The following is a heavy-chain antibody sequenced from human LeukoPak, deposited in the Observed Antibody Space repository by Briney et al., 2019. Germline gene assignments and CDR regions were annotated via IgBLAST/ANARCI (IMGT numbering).Heavy chain of an antibody. V-gene: IGHV3-53*05. CDR3: ARDNRDWAFDY. CDR2: IYRDGNT. Sequence: GGSLRLSCAASGFTVMTYYMSWVRQAPGKGLEWVSVIYRDGNTYYADSVKGRFTISRDNSKNTLVLQMNSLRSEDTAVYFCARDNRDWAFDYWGQGTLVTVSS. D-gene: IGHD2-21*02. J-gene: IGHJ4*02. CDR1: GFTVMTYY.